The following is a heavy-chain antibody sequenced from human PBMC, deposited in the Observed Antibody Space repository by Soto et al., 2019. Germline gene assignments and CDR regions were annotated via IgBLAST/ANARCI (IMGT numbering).Heavy chain of an antibody. D-gene: IGHD7-27*01. J-gene: IGHJ4*02. CDR3: ASGGTGDTITFDY. CDR1: GYTFTSYA. V-gene: IGHV1-3*01. CDR2: INAGNGNT. Sequence: ASVKVSCKASGYTFTSYAMHWVRQAPGQRLEWMGWINAGNGNTKYSQKFQGRVTITRDTSASTAYMELSRLRSEDTAVYYCASGGTGDTITFDYWGQGTLVTVS.